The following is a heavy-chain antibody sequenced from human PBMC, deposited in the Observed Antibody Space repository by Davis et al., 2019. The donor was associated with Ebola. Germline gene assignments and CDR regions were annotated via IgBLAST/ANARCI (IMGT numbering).Heavy chain of an antibody. CDR2: IGTDGDT. D-gene: IGHD4-17*01. V-gene: IGHV3-13*01. J-gene: IGHJ4*02. Sequence: GESLKISCAASGFTFRTYDMHWVRQTTGKGLEWVSVIGTDGDTYYRGSVKGRFNISRENARNSLYLQMNSLTAGDTAVYYCARAQFGDVVLDYWGQGPLVTVSS. CDR1: GFTFRTYD. CDR3: ARAQFGDVVLDY.